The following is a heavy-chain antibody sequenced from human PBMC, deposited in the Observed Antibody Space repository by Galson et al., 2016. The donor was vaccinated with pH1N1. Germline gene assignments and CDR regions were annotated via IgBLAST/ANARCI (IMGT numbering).Heavy chain of an antibody. CDR1: GFSFNQYA. D-gene: IGHD6-19*01. CDR2: IRGGGAGT. Sequence: SLRLSCAASGFSFNQYAMSWVRQAPGKGLEWVSYIRGGGAGTNYVDSVKGRFTISRDNSKNAMFLYMNSLRADDTALYYCAKQRGHSSGGWRGAFDIWGQGTTVTVSS. CDR3: AKQRGHSSGGWRGAFDI. J-gene: IGHJ3*02. V-gene: IGHV3-23*01.